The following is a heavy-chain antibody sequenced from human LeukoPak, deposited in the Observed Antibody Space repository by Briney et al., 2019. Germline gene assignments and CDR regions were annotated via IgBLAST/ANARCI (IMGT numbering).Heavy chain of an antibody. V-gene: IGHV4-31*03. D-gene: IGHD3-22*01. CDR2: IYYSGST. CDR3: ARVRDYYDSSGYRPYYFDY. J-gene: IGHJ4*02. Sequence: SETLSLTCTVSGGSISSGAYYWSWIRQHPGKGLEWIGYIYYSGSTYYNPSLKSRVTISVDTSKNQFSLKLSSVTAADTAVYYCARVRDYYDSSGYRPYYFDYWGQGTLVTVSS. CDR1: GGSISSGAYY.